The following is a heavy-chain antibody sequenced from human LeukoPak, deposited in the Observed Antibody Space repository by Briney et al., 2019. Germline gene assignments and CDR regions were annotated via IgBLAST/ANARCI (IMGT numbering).Heavy chain of an antibody. CDR2: INPNSGGT. CDR3: ARDRRDILTGPQSSDAFDI. J-gene: IGHJ3*02. Sequence: ASVKVSCKASGYTFTGYYMHWVRQAPGQGLEWMGWINPNSGGTNYAQKFQGRVTMTRDTSISTAYMELSRLSSDDTAVYYCARDRRDILTGPQSSDAFDIWGQGTMVTVSS. V-gene: IGHV1-2*02. D-gene: IGHD3-9*01. CDR1: GYTFTGYY.